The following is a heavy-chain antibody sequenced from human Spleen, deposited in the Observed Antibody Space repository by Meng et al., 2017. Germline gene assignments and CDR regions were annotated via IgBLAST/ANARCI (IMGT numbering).Heavy chain of an antibody. CDR3: ARKAGNCISTTCYSLDY. V-gene: IGHV1-69*13. D-gene: IGHD2-2*01. CDR2: INAVFGTT. Sequence: SVKVSCKTSGYTFTNYDINWVRQAPGQGLEWMGGINAVFGTTNYAQKFQDRVTITSDESTSTVYMELTRLTSEDTAVYFCARKAGNCISTTCYSLDYWGQGTLVTVSS. J-gene: IGHJ4*02. CDR1: GYTFTNYD.